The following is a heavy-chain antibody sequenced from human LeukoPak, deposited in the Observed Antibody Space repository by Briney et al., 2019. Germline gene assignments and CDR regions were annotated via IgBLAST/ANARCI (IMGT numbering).Heavy chain of an antibody. Sequence: SQTLSLTCAISGDSVSSNSAAWNWIRQSPSRGLEWLGRTYYRSKWYNDYAVSVKSRITINPDTPKNQFSLKLSSVTAADTAVYYCARVGTTLWWATVTTKFDYWGQGTLVTVSS. D-gene: IGHD4-17*01. CDR2: TYYRSKWYN. J-gene: IGHJ4*02. V-gene: IGHV6-1*01. CDR1: GDSVSSNSAA. CDR3: ARVGTTLWWATVTTKFDY.